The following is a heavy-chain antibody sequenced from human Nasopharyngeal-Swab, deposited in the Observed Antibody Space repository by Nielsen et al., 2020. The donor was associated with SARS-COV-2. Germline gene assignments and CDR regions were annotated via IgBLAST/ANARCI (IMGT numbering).Heavy chain of an antibody. V-gene: IGHV5-51*01. CDR2: IHPGGSDT. D-gene: IGHD6-19*01. CDR1: GYTFTNYW. CDR3: ARRHISAWSTFEY. Sequence: GESLKISCKASGYTFTNYWIGWVRQMPGKGLEWMGIIHPGGSDTRYSPSFQGQVTISADKSFTTAVLQWDSLKPSDTAIYYCARRHISAWSTFEYWGQGTLITVSS. J-gene: IGHJ4*02.